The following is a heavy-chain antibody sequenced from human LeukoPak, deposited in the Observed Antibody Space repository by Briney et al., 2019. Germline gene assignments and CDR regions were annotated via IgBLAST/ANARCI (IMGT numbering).Heavy chain of an antibody. CDR1: GFTFSNYA. Sequence: GGSLRLSCAASGFTFSNYAMSWVRQAPGKGLEWVSAISGSGGSTYFADSVKGRFTISRDNSNNTLYLQMNSLRAEDTAVYYCARATYYYGSGYGPYYFDYWGQGTLVTVSS. CDR3: ARATYYYGSGYGPYYFDY. CDR2: ISGSGGST. V-gene: IGHV3-23*01. D-gene: IGHD3-10*01. J-gene: IGHJ4*02.